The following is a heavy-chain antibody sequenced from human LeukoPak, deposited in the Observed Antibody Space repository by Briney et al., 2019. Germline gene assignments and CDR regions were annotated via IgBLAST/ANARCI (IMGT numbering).Heavy chain of an antibody. J-gene: IGHJ5*02. CDR1: GGSISSAAYS. D-gene: IGHD3-16*01. V-gene: IGHV4-30-2*01. CDR2: IYHSGST. CDR3: ARDLGGWFDP. Sequence: SETLSLTCTVSGGSISSAAYSCSWIRQPPGKGLEWIGYIYHSGSTYYTPSLRGRVTISADTSKNQFSLRMTSVTAADTAVYYCARDLGGWFDPWGQGTLVSVSS.